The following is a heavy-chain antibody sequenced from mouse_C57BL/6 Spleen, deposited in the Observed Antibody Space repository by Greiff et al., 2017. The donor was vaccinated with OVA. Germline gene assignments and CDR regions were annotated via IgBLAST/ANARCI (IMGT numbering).Heavy chain of an antibody. J-gene: IGHJ1*03. CDR1: GYAFTNYL. CDR3: AREQGYGSSYGYFDV. Sequence: VKLMESGAELVRPGTSVKVSCKASGYAFTNYLIEWVKQRPGQGLEWIGVINPGSGGTNYNEKFKGKATLTADKSSSTAYMQLSSLTSEDSAVYFCAREQGYGSSYGYFDVWGTGTTVTVSS. CDR2: INPGSGGT. D-gene: IGHD1-1*01. V-gene: IGHV1-54*01.